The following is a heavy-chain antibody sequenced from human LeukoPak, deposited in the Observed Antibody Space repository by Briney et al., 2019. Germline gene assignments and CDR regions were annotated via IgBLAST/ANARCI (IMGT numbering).Heavy chain of an antibody. CDR1: EGTFNSYA. CDR3: ARSRPSGFIDYWDY. D-gene: IGHD4/OR15-4a*01. CDR2: IIPIFGTA. Sequence: SVKVSCKASEGTFNSYAISWVRQAPGRGLEWMGRIIPIFGTANYAQKFLGRVTITADKSTSTVYMELSSLRSEDTAVYYCARSRPSGFIDYWDYWGQGTLVTVSS. J-gene: IGHJ4*02. V-gene: IGHV1-69*06.